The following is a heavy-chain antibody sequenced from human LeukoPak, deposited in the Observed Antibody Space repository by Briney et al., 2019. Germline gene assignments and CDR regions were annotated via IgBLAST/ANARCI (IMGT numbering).Heavy chain of an antibody. D-gene: IGHD1-26*01. CDR2: ISGDGATT. J-gene: IGHJ3*02. Sequence: GGSLRLSCAASGFPFSSYAMTWVRQAPGKGLEWVSSISGDGATTYHADSVKGRFTISRDNAKNSLYLQMNSLRAEDTAVYYCARDLGVYAFDIWGQGTMVTVSS. CDR1: GFPFSSYA. CDR3: ARDLGVYAFDI. V-gene: IGHV3-21*01.